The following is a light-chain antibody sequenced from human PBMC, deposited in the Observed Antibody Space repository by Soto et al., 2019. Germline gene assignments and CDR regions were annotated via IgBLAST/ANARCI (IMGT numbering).Light chain of an antibody. Sequence: QSVLTQPASVSGSPGQSITISCTGTISDFVVYNYVSWYQQHPGKAPKLMIYGVSNRPSGVSNRFSGSKSGNTASLTISGLQADDEADYYCSSHTISSALQVFGTGTKATAL. CDR1: ISDFVVYNY. V-gene: IGLV2-14*01. CDR3: SSHTISSALQV. J-gene: IGLJ1*01. CDR2: GVS.